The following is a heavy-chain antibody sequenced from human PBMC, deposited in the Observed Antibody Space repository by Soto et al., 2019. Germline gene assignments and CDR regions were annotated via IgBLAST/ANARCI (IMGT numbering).Heavy chain of an antibody. CDR1: GGSISSSSYY. Sequence: QLQLQESGPGLVKPSETLSLTCTVSGGSISSSSYYWGWIRQPPGKGLEWIGSIYYSGSTYYNPTLKSRVTISVDTSKNQFSLKLSSVTAADTAVYYCASTITGVFDYWGQGTLVTVSS. CDR2: IYYSGST. V-gene: IGHV4-39*01. J-gene: IGHJ4*02. D-gene: IGHD3-10*01. CDR3: ASTITGVFDY.